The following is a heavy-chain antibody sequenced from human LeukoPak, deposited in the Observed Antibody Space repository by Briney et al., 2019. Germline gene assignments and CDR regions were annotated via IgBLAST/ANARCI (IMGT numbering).Heavy chain of an antibody. Sequence: SETLSLTCTVSGGSISSGGYYWTWIRQLPGGGLEWIGYIYNSGNTYYHPSLKSRVSISGDTSKNQFSLKLSSLTAADTAVYFCARGLGSSSTNNNWFDPWGQGTLVTVSS. CDR2: IYNSGNT. D-gene: IGHD6-6*01. J-gene: IGHJ5*01. CDR1: GGSISSGGYY. V-gene: IGHV4-31*03. CDR3: ARGLGSSSTNNNWFDP.